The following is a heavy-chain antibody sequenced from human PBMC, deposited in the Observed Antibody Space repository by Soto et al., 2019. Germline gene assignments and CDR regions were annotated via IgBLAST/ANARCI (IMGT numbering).Heavy chain of an antibody. J-gene: IGHJ5*02. D-gene: IGHD6-13*01. CDR3: ARNLGPGIAAAGMGFDP. V-gene: IGHV1-3*01. CDR2: INAGNGNT. Sequence: GASVKVSCKASGYTFTSYAMHWVRQVPGQRLEWMGWINAGNGNTNYAQKLQGRVTMTTDTSTSTAYMELRSLRSDDTAVYYCARNLGPGIAAAGMGFDPWGQGTLVTVSS. CDR1: GYTFTSYA.